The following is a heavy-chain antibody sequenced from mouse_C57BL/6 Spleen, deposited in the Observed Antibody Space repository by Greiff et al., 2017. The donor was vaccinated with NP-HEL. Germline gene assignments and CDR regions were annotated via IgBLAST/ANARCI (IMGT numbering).Heavy chain of an antibody. CDR3: ARGPSYYYGSSCDYFDV. CDR1: GYSITSDY. Sequence: EVQLQQSGPGLAKPSQTLSLTCSVTGYSITSDYWNWIRKFPGNKLEYMGYISYSGSTYYNPSLNSRISITRDTSKNQYYLQLNSVTTEDTATYYCARGPSYYYGSSCDYFDVWGTGTTVTVSS. J-gene: IGHJ1*03. CDR2: ISYSGST. D-gene: IGHD1-1*01. V-gene: IGHV3-8*01.